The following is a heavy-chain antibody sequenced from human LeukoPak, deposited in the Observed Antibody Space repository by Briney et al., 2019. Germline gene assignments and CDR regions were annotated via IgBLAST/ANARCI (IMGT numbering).Heavy chain of an antibody. CDR2: ISSSSSYI. V-gene: IGHV3-21*01. CDR3: ARDSSGYHDAFDI. Sequence: GGSLRLSCAASEFTFSSYSMNWVRQAPGKGLEWVSSISSSSSYIYYADSVKGRFTISRDNAKNSLYLQMNSLRAEDTAVYYCARDSSGYHDAFDIWGQGTMVTVSS. CDR1: EFTFSSYS. D-gene: IGHD3-22*01. J-gene: IGHJ3*02.